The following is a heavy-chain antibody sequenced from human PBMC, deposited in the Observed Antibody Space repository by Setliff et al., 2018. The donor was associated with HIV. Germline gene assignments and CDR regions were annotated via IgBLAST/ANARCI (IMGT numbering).Heavy chain of an antibody. CDR2: IYTSGST. CDR3: ARASVGATGLYAFDI. V-gene: IGHV4-61*09. CDR1: GGSINSGSYY. D-gene: IGHD1-26*01. J-gene: IGHJ3*02. Sequence: SETLSLTCTVSGGSINSGSYYWSSIRQPAGKGLEWIGHIYTSGSTNYNPSLKSRVTISVDTSKTQFSLRLNSLTATDTALYYCARASVGATGLYAFDIWGQGTVVTVSS.